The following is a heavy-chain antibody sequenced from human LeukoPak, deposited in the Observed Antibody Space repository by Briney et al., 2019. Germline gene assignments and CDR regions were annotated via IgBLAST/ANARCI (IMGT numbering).Heavy chain of an antibody. CDR2: IYYSGST. D-gene: IGHD2-2*02. Sequence: SETLSLTCTVSGGSISSSSYYWGWIRQPPGKGLEWIGSIYYSGSTSYNPSLKSRVTISVDTSKNQFSLKLSSVTAADTAVYYCARHSYRTRKHAPFDYWGQGTLVTVSS. CDR1: GGSISSSSYY. CDR3: ARHSYRTRKHAPFDY. J-gene: IGHJ4*02. V-gene: IGHV4-39*01.